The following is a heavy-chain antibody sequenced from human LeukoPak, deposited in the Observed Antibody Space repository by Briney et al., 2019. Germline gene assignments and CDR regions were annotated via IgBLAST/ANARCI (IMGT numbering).Heavy chain of an antibody. CDR1: GFTFSSYA. V-gene: IGHV3-30*04. CDR2: ISYDGSNK. Sequence: GRSLRLSCAASGFTFSSYAMHWVRQAPGKGLEWVAVISYDGSNKYYADSVKGRFTISRDNSKNTLYLQMNSLRAEDTAVYYCARHGANYYYYYMDVWGKGTTVTISS. D-gene: IGHD3-16*01. CDR3: ARHGANYYYYYMDV. J-gene: IGHJ6*03.